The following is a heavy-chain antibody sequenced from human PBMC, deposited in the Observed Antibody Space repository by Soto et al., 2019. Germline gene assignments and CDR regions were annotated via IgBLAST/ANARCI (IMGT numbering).Heavy chain of an antibody. CDR3: AKAIRIGDYFDY. CDR2: ISGSGGST. V-gene: IGHV3-23*01. J-gene: IGHJ4*02. D-gene: IGHD3-10*01. Sequence: GSLRLSCAASGFTFSSYAMSWVRQAPGKGLEWVSAISGSGGSTYYADSVKGRFTISRDNSKNTLYLQMNSLRAEDTAVYYCAKAIRIGDYFDYWGQGTLVTVSS. CDR1: GFTFSSYA.